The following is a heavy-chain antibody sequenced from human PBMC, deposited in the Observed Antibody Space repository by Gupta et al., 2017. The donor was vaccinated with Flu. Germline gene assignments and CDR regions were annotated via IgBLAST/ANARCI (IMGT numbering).Heavy chain of an antibody. Sequence: QLQLHESGPGLVQPSETLSLTCSVSGASIRCGTYFWGWLRQPPTKGLEWIGKVDHSGSTHYNPSLKSRVTLSVDTSTNQFSLRLTSVTAADTAIYYCARSATGDYVDSWAHGTLVTVSS. D-gene: IGHD2-15*01. CDR2: VDHSGST. CDR1: GASIRCGTYF. CDR3: ARSATGDYVDS. V-gene: IGHV4-39*01. J-gene: IGHJ4*01.